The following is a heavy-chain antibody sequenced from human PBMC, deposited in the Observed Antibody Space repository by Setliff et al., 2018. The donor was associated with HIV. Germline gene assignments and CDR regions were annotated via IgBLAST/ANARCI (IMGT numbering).Heavy chain of an antibody. CDR3: ARGRFLEWLLIGFDS. Sequence: SVKVSCKASGSTFNVYYMHWVRQAPGQGLEWMGGIIPKFGTANYAQKFQAGVTITADESTSTAYMELSSLRSEDTAVYYCARGRFLEWLLIGFDSWGQGTLVTVSS. CDR2: IIPKFGTA. D-gene: IGHD3-3*01. V-gene: IGHV1-69*13. J-gene: IGHJ4*02. CDR1: GSTFNVYY.